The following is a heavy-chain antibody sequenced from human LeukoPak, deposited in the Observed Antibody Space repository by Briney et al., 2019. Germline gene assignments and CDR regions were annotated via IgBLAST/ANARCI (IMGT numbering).Heavy chain of an antibody. CDR2: IYTSGST. CDR3: ARSYYYYYMDV. Sequence: SETLSLTCTVSGGSISSYYWSWIRQPPGKGLGWIGYIYTSGSTNYNPSLKSRVTISVDTSKNQFSLKLSSVTAADTAVYYCARSYYYYYMDVWGKGTTVTVSS. CDR1: GGSISSYY. J-gene: IGHJ6*03. V-gene: IGHV4-4*09.